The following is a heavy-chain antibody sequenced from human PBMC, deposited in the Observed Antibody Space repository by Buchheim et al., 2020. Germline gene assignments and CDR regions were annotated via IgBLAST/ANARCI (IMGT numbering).Heavy chain of an antibody. V-gene: IGHV3-33*01. D-gene: IGHD1-26*01. CDR1: GFTFSSYG. J-gene: IGHJ4*02. Sequence: QVQLVESGGGVVQPGRSLRLSCAASGFTFSSYGMHWVRQAPGKGLEWVAVIWYDGSNKYYADSVRGRFTISRDNSKNTLDLQMNSLRAEDTAVYYCARDNGGSYRAFDYWGQGTL. CDR3: ARDNGGSYRAFDY. CDR2: IWYDGSNK.